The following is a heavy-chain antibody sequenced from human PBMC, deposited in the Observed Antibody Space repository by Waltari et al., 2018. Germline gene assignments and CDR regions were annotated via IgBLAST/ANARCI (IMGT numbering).Heavy chain of an antibody. CDR3: ARGGVGGCGGDCYSGWFDP. D-gene: IGHD2-21*01. CDR1: GGTFSSYA. J-gene: IGHJ5*02. V-gene: IGHV1-69*08. Sequence: QVQLVQSGAEVKKPGSSVKVSCKASGGTFSSYAISWVRQAPGQGLEWMGRITPIFGTENYAQKFQGRVTITADKSTSTAYMELSSLRSEDTAVYYCARGGVGGCGGDCYSGWFDPWGQGTLVTVSS. CDR2: ITPIFGTE.